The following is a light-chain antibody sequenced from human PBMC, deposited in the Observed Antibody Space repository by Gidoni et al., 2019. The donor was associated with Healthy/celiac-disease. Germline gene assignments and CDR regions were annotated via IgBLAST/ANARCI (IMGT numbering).Light chain of an antibody. CDR1: QSVSSY. CDR2: DAS. CDR3: QQRSNSFT. J-gene: IGKJ3*01. Sequence: EIVLTQSPATLSLSPGERATLSCRASQSVSSYLAWYQQKPGQAPRLLIYDASNRATGIPARFSGSGSGTDFTLTISSLEPEDFAVYYCQQRSNSFTFRPXTKVDI. V-gene: IGKV3-11*01.